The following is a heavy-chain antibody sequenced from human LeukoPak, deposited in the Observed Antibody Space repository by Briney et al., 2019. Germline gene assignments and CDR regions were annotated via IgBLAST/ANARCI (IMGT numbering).Heavy chain of an antibody. Sequence: GGSLRLSCAASGFTFSSYGIHWVRQAPGKGLEWVAFIRFDGSNANYADSVKGRFTISRDNSKSTVSLQMNRLRPEDTAIYYCAKEGNHRFYGSGTFLPHYWGQGTLVTVSS. J-gene: IGHJ4*02. CDR2: IRFDGSNA. CDR1: GFTFSSYG. D-gene: IGHD3-10*01. CDR3: AKEGNHRFYGSGTFLPHY. V-gene: IGHV3-30*02.